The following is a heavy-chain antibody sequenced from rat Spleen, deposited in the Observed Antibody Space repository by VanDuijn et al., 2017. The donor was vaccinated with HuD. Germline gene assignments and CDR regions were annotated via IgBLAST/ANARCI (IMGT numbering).Heavy chain of an antibody. Sequence: EVQLVESGGGLVQPGRSLKLSCAASGFTFSDYYMAWVRQAPGKGLEWVASITNSGGTIYYSDSVKGRFTISRDNAQNTLYLQMSSLRYEDTATYYCARRHYGYTDYFDYWGQGVMVTVSS. CDR1: GFTFSDYY. J-gene: IGHJ2*01. CDR2: ITNSGGTI. D-gene: IGHD1-9*01. CDR3: ARRHYGYTDYFDY. V-gene: IGHV5-25*01.